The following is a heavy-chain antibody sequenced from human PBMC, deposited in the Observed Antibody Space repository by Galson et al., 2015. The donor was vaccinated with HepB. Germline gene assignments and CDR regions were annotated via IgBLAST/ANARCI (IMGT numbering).Heavy chain of an antibody. J-gene: IGHJ4*02. CDR1: GFTFSRYP. D-gene: IGHD2-15*01. CDR3: ARESPPHWSSVVVVDATSGLDY. Sequence: SLRLSCAASGFTFSRYPMHWVRRAPGRGLEWVAFISSDGGNKYYADSVKGRFTISGDSSKNTLFLQMNSLRLEDTAVYYCARESPPHWSSVVVVDATSGLDYWGQGTLVTVSS. V-gene: IGHV3-30-3*01. CDR2: ISSDGGNK.